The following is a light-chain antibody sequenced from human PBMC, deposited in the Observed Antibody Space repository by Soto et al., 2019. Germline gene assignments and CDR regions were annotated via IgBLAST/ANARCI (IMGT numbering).Light chain of an antibody. CDR1: QSVLYSSNNKNY. CDR3: QHYYSTPLT. Sequence: DIVMTQSPDSLAVSLGVRATINCKSSQSVLYSSNNKNYLVWYQQKPGQPPKLLIYWASTRESGVPDRFSGSGSGTDFTLTISSLQAEDVAVYYCQHYYSTPLTFGGGTKVEIK. V-gene: IGKV4-1*01. J-gene: IGKJ4*01. CDR2: WAS.